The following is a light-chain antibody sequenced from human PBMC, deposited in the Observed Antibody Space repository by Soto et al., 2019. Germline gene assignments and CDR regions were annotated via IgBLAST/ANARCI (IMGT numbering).Light chain of an antibody. Sequence: QSALTQPASVSGSPGQSITISCTGTSSDVGGHNFVSWYQQHPGRAPKLMIYDVRNRPSGVSNRFSGSKSANTASLVISGLQADDEADYYCSSYSSSDTLVFGGGTQLTVL. J-gene: IGLJ2*01. V-gene: IGLV2-14*03. CDR1: SSDVGGHNF. CDR3: SSYSSSDTLV. CDR2: DVR.